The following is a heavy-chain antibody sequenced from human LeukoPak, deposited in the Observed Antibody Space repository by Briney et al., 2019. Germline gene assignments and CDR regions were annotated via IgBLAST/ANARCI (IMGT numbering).Heavy chain of an antibody. V-gene: IGHV1-69*13. J-gene: IGHJ4*02. Sequence: ASVKVSCKASGGTFSSYAISWVRQAPGQGLEWMGGIIPIFGTANYAQKFQGRVTITADESTSTAYMELSSLRSEDTVVYYCARVRWFGELFSYFHYWGQGTLVTVSS. CDR2: IIPIFGTA. D-gene: IGHD3-10*01. CDR3: ARVRWFGELFSYFHY. CDR1: GGTFSSYA.